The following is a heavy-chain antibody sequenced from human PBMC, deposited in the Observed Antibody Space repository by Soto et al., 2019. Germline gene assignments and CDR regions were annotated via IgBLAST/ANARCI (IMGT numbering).Heavy chain of an antibody. CDR2: IYPGDSDT. V-gene: IGHV5-51*01. J-gene: IGHJ6*02. Sequence: PGESLKISCKGSGYSFTSYWIGWVRQMPGKGLEWMGIIYPGDSDTRYSPSFQGQVTISADKSISTAYLQWSSLRASDTAMYYCARPNPRYCSSTSCSDYYYGMDVWGQGTTVTVSS. CDR3: ARPNPRYCSSTSCSDYYYGMDV. D-gene: IGHD2-2*01. CDR1: GYSFTSYW.